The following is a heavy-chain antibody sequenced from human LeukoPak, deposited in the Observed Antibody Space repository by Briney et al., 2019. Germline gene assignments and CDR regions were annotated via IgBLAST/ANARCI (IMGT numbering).Heavy chain of an antibody. D-gene: IGHD3-10*01. V-gene: IGHV4-39*07. Sequence: SEALSLTCSVSGGSISSSSYYWGWIRQPPGKGLEWIANIYYSGSTYYNPSLKSRVTISVDTSKSQFSLKLSSVTAADTAMYYCARAVIGTMVRGVIGAFDYWGQGTLVTVSS. CDR1: GGSISSSSYY. CDR2: IYYSGST. CDR3: ARAVIGTMVRGVIGAFDY. J-gene: IGHJ4*02.